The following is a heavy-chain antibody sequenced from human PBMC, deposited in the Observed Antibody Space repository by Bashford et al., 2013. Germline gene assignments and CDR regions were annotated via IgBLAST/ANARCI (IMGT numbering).Heavy chain of an antibody. Sequence: SVKGLPARASGGISRSYGISWVRQAPGQGLEWMGGIIPLFGKAEYAREFQGRLTITEDESTSTAYMALSSLTSEDTAVYYCATLGFYYNGMDVWGQGTTVTPSP. D-gene: IGHD3-3*01. V-gene: IGHV1-69*13. CDR1: GGISRSYG. J-gene: IGHJ6*02. CDR2: IIPLFGKA. CDR3: ATLGFYYNGMDV.